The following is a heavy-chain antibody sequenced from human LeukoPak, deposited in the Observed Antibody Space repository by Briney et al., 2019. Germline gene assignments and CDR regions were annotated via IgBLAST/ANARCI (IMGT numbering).Heavy chain of an antibody. CDR1: GFTFSSYA. J-gene: IGHJ6*02. Sequence: GGSLRLSCAASGFTFSSYAMHWVRQAPGKGLEWVAVISYDGSNKYYADSVKGRFTISRDNSKNTLYLQMNSLRAEDTAVYYCARDLRIDSGYDLPRRYGMDVWGQGTTVTVSS. V-gene: IGHV3-30*04. CDR3: ARDLRIDSGYDLPRRYGMDV. CDR2: ISYDGSNK. D-gene: IGHD5-12*01.